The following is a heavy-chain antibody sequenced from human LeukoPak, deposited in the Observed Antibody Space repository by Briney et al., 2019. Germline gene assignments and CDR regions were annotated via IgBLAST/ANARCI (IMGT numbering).Heavy chain of an antibody. J-gene: IGHJ3*02. CDR2: ISSSSYI. Sequence: GGSLRLSCAASGFTFSSYSMNWVRQAPGKGLEWVSSISSSSYIYYADSVKGRFTISRDNAKNSLYLQMNSLRAEDTAVYYCARSRIVGATLSAFDIWGQGTMVTVSS. V-gene: IGHV3-21*01. CDR3: ARSRIVGATLSAFDI. CDR1: GFTFSSYS. D-gene: IGHD1-26*01.